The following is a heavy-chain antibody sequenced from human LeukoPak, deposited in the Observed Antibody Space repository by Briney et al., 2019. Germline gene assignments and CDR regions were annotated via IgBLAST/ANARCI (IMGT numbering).Heavy chain of an antibody. D-gene: IGHD6-19*01. Sequence: GGSLRLSCAASGFNFANHAMSWVRQTAGKGLEWVSAISGGGDITYYADSVKGRFTISRDNSKDTLFLQMHSLRAKDTAVYYCAKIQYSSGGTGAFDIWGQGTMVTVSS. CDR3: AKIQYSSGGTGAFDI. CDR1: GFNFANHA. CDR2: ISGGGDIT. V-gene: IGHV3-23*01. J-gene: IGHJ3*02.